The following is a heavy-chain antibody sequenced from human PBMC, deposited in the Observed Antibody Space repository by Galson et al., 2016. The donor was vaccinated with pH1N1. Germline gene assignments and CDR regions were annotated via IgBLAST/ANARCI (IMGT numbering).Heavy chain of an antibody. Sequence: SLRLSCAASGFTFSSYWMHWVRQGPGKGLVWVSRINSDGSSRSHADSVEGRFTISRDNAKKTLYLQMNSLRAEDTGVYYCTRDRAFGDYGGASDIWGQGTMVTVSS. V-gene: IGHV3-74*01. D-gene: IGHD4/OR15-4a*01. CDR1: GFTFSSYW. CDR2: INSDGSSR. CDR3: TRDRAFGDYGGASDI. J-gene: IGHJ3*02.